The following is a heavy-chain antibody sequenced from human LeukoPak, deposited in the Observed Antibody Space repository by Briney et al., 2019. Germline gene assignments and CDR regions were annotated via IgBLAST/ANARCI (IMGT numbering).Heavy chain of an antibody. CDR3: AKDYSGYDEGDAFDI. D-gene: IGHD5-12*01. Sequence: GGSLRLSCAASGFTFSSYSMNWVRQAPGKGLEWVSSISSSSSYIYYADSVKGRFTISRDNAKNSLYLQMNSLRAEDTAVYYCAKDYSGYDEGDAFDIWGQGTMVTVSS. CDR1: GFTFSSYS. CDR2: ISSSSSYI. V-gene: IGHV3-21*01. J-gene: IGHJ3*02.